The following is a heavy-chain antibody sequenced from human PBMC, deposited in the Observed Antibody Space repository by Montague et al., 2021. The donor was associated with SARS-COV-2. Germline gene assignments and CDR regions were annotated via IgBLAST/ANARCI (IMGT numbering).Heavy chain of an antibody. CDR2: IYYSGST. CDR3: ARASGKKTIFGVVISYFDY. CDR1: GGSISSGGYY. D-gene: IGHD3-3*01. J-gene: IGHJ4*02. V-gene: IGHV4-31*03. Sequence: TLSLTCTVSGGSISSGGYYWSWIRQHPGKGLEWIGYIYYSGSTYYXPSLKSRVTISVDTPKNQFSLKLSSVTAADTAVYYCARASGKKTIFGVVISYFDYWGQGTLVTVSS.